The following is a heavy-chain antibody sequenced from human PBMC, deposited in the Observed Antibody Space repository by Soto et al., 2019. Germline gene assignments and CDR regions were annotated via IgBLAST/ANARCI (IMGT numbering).Heavy chain of an antibody. CDR1: GGSIISYD. D-gene: IGHD4-17*01. Sequence: SETLSLTCTVSGGSIISYDWSWSRQPPGKGLEWIGYIYYSGSTNYNPSLKSRVTISVDTSKNQFSLKLSSVTAADTAVYYCARLKTNGVDYWGQGTLVTVS. J-gene: IGHJ4*02. CDR2: IYYSGST. CDR3: ARLKTNGVDY. V-gene: IGHV4-59*08.